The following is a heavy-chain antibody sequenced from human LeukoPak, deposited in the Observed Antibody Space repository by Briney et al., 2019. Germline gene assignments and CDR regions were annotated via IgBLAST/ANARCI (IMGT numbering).Heavy chain of an antibody. CDR1: GFTFSSYW. D-gene: IGHD5-12*01. J-gene: IGHJ3*02. CDR2: INSDGSST. V-gene: IGHV3-74*01. Sequence: GGSLRLSCAASGFTFSSYWMHWVRQAPGKGLVRVSRINSDGSSTSYADSVKGRFTISRDNAKNTLYLQMNSLRAEDTAVYYCARVLATIRAFDIWGQGTMVTVSS. CDR3: ARVLATIRAFDI.